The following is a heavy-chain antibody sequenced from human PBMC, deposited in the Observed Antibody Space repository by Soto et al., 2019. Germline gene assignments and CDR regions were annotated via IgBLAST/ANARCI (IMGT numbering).Heavy chain of an antibody. CDR2: IYYSGST. D-gene: IGHD2-2*01. Sequence: QVQLQESGPGLVKPSETLSLTCTVSGGSISSYYWSWIRQPPGKGLEWIGYIYYSGSTNYNPSLKSRVTISVDTSTNQFSLKLSSVTAADTAVYYCARDVGGYCSSTSCYPYFDYWGQGTLVTVSS. CDR3: ARDVGGYCSSTSCYPYFDY. J-gene: IGHJ4*02. CDR1: GGSISSYY. V-gene: IGHV4-59*01.